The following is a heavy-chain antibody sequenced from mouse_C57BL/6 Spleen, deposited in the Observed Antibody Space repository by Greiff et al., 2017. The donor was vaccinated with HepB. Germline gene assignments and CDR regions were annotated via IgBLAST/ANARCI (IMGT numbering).Heavy chain of an antibody. CDR2: IDPSDSYT. CDR3: ARSTGNWYFDV. D-gene: IGHD4-1*02. J-gene: IGHJ1*03. CDR1: GYTFTSYW. V-gene: IGHV1-69*01. Sequence: VQLQQSGAELVMPGASVKLSCKASGYTFTSYWMHWVKQRPGQGLEWIGEIDPSDSYTNYNQKFKSKSTLTVDKSSSTAYMQLSSLTSEDSAVYYCARSTGNWYFDVWGTGTTVTVSS.